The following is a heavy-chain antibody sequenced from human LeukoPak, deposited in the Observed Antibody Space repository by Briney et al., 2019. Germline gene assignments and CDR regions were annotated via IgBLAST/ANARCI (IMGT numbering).Heavy chain of an antibody. Sequence: SEALSLTCTVSGGSISNYYWSWIRQPPGKGLEWIGYIYYSGNTNYNPSLKSRVTISVDTSKNQFSLKLNSVTSADTAVYYCARVRYCSTNRCYDREFDNWGQGTLVTVSS. CDR1: GGSISNYY. CDR3: ARVRYCSTNRCYDREFDN. J-gene: IGHJ4*02. D-gene: IGHD2-2*01. V-gene: IGHV4-59*01. CDR2: IYYSGNT.